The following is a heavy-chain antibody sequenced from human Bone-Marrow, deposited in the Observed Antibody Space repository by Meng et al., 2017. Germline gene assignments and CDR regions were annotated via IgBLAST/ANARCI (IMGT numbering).Heavy chain of an antibody. V-gene: IGHV3-20*04. D-gene: IGHD3-22*01. CDR3: ARSYDSSGYFYFDY. Sequence: GGSLRLSCAASGFTFDDYGMSWVRQVPGKGLEWVSGFNWNGDNTGYADSVKGRFTISRDNAKNSLYLQMNSLRAEDTALYYCARSYDSSGYFYFDYWGLGTLVTVSS. J-gene: IGHJ4*02. CDR1: GFTFDDYG. CDR2: FNWNGDNT.